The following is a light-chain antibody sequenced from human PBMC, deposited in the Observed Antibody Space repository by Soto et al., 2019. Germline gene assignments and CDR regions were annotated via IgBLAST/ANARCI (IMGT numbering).Light chain of an antibody. CDR2: DAS. Sequence: DIQMTQSPSTLSSSLGDRVTLTCRATQSIRSELAWYQQKPGKAPNLLIYDASTLESGVPSRVRGSGSGTEFTLTIISLKPEDFATYYCQQYNSYSPTFGQGTKVDIK. CDR3: QQYNSYSPT. J-gene: IGKJ1*01. V-gene: IGKV1-5*01. CDR1: QSIRSE.